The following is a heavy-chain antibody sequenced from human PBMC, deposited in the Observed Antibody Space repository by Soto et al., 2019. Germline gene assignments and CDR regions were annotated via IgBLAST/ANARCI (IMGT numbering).Heavy chain of an antibody. D-gene: IGHD6-6*01. CDR3: ASGIIEQLEAYYYGMDV. J-gene: IGHJ6*02. CDR2: IIPIFGTA. V-gene: IGHV1-69*01. Sequence: QVQLVQSGAEVKKPGSSVKVSCKASGGTFSSYAISWVRQAPGQGLEWMGGIIPIFGTANYAQKFQGRVTITADESTSTAYMELSSLRSEDTAVYYWASGIIEQLEAYYYGMDVWGHGTTVTVSS. CDR1: GGTFSSYA.